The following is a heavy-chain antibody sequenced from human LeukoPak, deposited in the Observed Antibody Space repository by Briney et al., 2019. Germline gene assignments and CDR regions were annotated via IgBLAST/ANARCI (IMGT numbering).Heavy chain of an antibody. CDR1: GFTFSNAW. J-gene: IGHJ6*03. V-gene: IGHV3-15*01. CDR3: TTGFGWMGATNYYYYYMDV. CDR2: IKSKTDGGTT. D-gene: IGHD1-26*01. Sequence: GGSLRLSCAASGFTFSNAWMSWVRQAPGKGLEWVGRIKSKTDGGTTDYAAPVKGRFTISRDDSKNTLYLQMNSLKTEDTAVYYCTTGFGWMGATNYYYYYMDVWGKGTTVTVSS.